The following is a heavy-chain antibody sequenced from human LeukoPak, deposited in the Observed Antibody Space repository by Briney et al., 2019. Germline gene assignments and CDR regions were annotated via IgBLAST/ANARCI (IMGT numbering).Heavy chain of an antibody. CDR2: VKQDGSEQ. D-gene: IGHD2/OR15-2a*01. Sequence: GGSLRLSCATSGFTFTRYWMAWIRQSPGKGLEWVANVKQDGSEQYYLDSGEGRFTVSRDNAENSLYLQMNNLTAEDTAVYVCSNGIYDRSFWGHEPPVTVSS. J-gene: IGHJ4*03. V-gene: IGHV3-7*01. CDR1: GFTFTRYW. CDR3: SNGIYDRSF.